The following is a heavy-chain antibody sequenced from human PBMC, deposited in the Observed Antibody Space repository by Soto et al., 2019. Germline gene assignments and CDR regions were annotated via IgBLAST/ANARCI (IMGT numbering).Heavy chain of an antibody. CDR1: GFTFINYA. V-gene: IGHV3-23*01. CDR3: AKATTNGGWFNPFDS. CDR2: LSGSGTST. D-gene: IGHD6-19*01. Sequence: GGSLRLSCAASGFTFINYAMNWVRQAPGKGLEWVSGLSGSGTSTYYADSVKGRFTISRDNSRDTLFLQMNSLTAEDTAAYYCAKATTNGGWFNPFDSWGQGALVTVSS. J-gene: IGHJ4*02.